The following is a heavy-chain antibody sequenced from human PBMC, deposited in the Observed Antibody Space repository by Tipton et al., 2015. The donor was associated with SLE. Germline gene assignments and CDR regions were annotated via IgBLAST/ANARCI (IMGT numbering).Heavy chain of an antibody. Sequence: LRLSCTVSGDSINSGSYYWTWIRQPAGKGLEWIGHIYSSGSTNYNPSLSSRVTVSLDASKNQFSLKLTSVTAADTAVYFCARDESRRDGYNFWGQGTLVTVSS. V-gene: IGHV4-61*09. CDR1: GDSINSGSYY. CDR2: IYSSGST. CDR3: ARDESRRDGYNF. D-gene: IGHD5-24*01. J-gene: IGHJ4*02.